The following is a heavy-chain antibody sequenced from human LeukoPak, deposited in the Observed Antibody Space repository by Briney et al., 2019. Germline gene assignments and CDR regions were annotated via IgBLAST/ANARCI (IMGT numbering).Heavy chain of an antibody. D-gene: IGHD5-18*01. CDR2: FDPEDGET. CDR1: GYTLTELS. CDR3: ARPPDTAMVGYDY. J-gene: IGHJ4*02. Sequence: ASVKVSCKVSGYTLTELSMHWVRQAPGKGLEWMGGFDPEDGETIYAQKFQGRVTMTGDMSTSTVYMELSSLRSEDTAVYYCARPPDTAMVGYDYWGQGTLVTVSS. V-gene: IGHV1-24*01.